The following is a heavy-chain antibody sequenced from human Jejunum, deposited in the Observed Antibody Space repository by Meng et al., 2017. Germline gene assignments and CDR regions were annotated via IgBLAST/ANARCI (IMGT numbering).Heavy chain of an antibody. Sequence: EAGPGLVMPSETLSLTCTVSGGFASSGSYNWSWVRQSPGKGLEWIGYNFDNGRTNHNPSLKSRVTMSVDTSRNQFSLKLSSVTAADTAVYYCARDNWGSIDYWGQGVLVTVSS. CDR1: GGFASSGSYN. CDR3: ARDNWGSIDY. D-gene: IGHD7-27*01. V-gene: IGHV4-61*01. CDR2: NFDNGRT. J-gene: IGHJ4*02.